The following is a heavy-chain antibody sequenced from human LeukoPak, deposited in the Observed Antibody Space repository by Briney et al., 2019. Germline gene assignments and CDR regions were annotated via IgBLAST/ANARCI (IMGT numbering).Heavy chain of an antibody. Sequence: ASVKVSCKASGGTFSSYAISWVRQAPGQGLEWMGGIIPIFGTANYAQKFQGGVTITADESTSTAYMELSSLRSEDTAVYYCARSAGTTDYYYGMDVWGQGTTVTVSS. V-gene: IGHV1-69*01. CDR1: GGTFSSYA. D-gene: IGHD1-7*01. CDR2: IIPIFGTA. CDR3: ARSAGTTDYYYGMDV. J-gene: IGHJ6*02.